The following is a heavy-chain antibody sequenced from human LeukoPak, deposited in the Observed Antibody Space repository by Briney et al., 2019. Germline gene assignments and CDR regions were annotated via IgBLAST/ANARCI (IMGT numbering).Heavy chain of an antibody. J-gene: IGHJ6*02. CDR3: ASLVISSGYYYYYGMDV. CDR2: INHSGST. D-gene: IGHD3-22*01. Sequence: SETLSLTCAVYGGSFSGYYWSWIRQPPGKGLEWIGEINHSGSTNYNPSLKSRVTISVDTSKNQFSLKLSSVTAADTAVYYCASLVISSGYYYYYGMDVWGQGTTVTVSS. CDR1: GGSFSGYY. V-gene: IGHV4-34*01.